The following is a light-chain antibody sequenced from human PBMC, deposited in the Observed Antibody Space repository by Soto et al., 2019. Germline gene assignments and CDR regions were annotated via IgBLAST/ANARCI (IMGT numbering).Light chain of an antibody. Sequence: QSALTQPASVCGSPGQSITISCTGTSSDVGGYNYVSWYQQHPGKVPKLMIYGVSNRPSGVSNRFSGSKSGNTASLTISGLQAEDEADYYCSSYSSSSIRVFGGGTKLTVL. CDR1: SSDVGGYNY. CDR3: SSYSSSSIRV. J-gene: IGLJ3*02. CDR2: GVS. V-gene: IGLV2-14*01.